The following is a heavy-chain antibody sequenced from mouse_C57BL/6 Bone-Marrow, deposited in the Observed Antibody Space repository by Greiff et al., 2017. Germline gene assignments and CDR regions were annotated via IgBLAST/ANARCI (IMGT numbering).Heavy chain of an antibody. Sequence: VQLKESGAELVRPGASVKLSCTASGFNIKDDYMHWVKQRPEQGLEWIGWIDPENGDTEYASKFQGKATITADTSSNTAYLQLSSLTSEDTAVYYCTTYPYYYGSSYGYWGQGTTLTVSS. V-gene: IGHV14-4*01. CDR3: TTYPYYYGSSYGY. CDR1: GFNIKDDY. CDR2: IDPENGDT. D-gene: IGHD1-1*01. J-gene: IGHJ2*01.